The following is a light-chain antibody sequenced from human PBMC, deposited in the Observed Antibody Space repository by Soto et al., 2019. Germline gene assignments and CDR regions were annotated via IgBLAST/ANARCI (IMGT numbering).Light chain of an antibody. CDR2: DTS. CDR3: QQYNDWWT. CDR1: KSISIK. J-gene: IGKJ1*01. V-gene: IGKV3-15*01. Sequence: ETLLTQSPAILSLSPGERATLSCRASKSISIKLAWYQQKPGQAPRLLIYDTSSRATGVPARFSGSGFGTEFTLTINSLQSEDFAVYYCQQYNDWWTFGQGTKVDIK.